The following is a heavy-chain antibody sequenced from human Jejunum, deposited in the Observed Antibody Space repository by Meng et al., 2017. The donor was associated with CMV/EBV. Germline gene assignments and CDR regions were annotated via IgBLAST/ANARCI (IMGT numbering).Heavy chain of an antibody. Sequence: ASGFNFSIYGMHWVRQAPGKGLEWVAVISYNGGNIYYADSVKGRFTISRDNSKNTLFLQMNSLRTEDTAVYYCATKHPGTVEAGPDYWGQGILVTVSS. D-gene: IGHD6-13*01. V-gene: IGHV3-30*03. CDR3: ATKHPGTVEAGPDY. J-gene: IGHJ4*02. CDR1: GFNFSIYG. CDR2: ISYNGGNI.